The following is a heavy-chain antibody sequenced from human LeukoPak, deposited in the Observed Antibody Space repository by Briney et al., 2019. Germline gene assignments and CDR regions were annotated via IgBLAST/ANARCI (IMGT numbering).Heavy chain of an antibody. D-gene: IGHD6-13*01. J-gene: IGHJ4*02. V-gene: IGHV4-59*01. CDR1: GGSTSSYY. CDR3: AREVVAAAGTVDY. Sequence: SETLSLTCTVSGGSTSSYYWSWIRQPPGKGLEWIGYIYYSGSTNYSPSLKSRVTMSVDTSKNQFSLKLTSVTAADTAVYYCAREVVAAAGTVDYWGQGTLVTVSS. CDR2: IYYSGST.